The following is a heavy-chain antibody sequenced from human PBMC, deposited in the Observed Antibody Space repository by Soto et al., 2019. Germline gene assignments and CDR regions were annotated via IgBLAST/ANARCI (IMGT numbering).Heavy chain of an antibody. V-gene: IGHV3-23*01. CDR1: GFVFSDYA. CDR2: ISAGGSDT. D-gene: IGHD2-2*01. CDR3: ASVPIWCGSSSCYTEGFDS. J-gene: IGHJ4*02. Sequence: EVPLLDSGGGWVQPGGSLRLSCVASGFVFSDYAMSWVRQAPGKGLEWVSAISAGGSDTYYADSVKGRFTVSRVNSKNTLYLQMNTLRAEDTAIYYCASVPIWCGSSSCYTEGFDSWGQGPLVTVSS.